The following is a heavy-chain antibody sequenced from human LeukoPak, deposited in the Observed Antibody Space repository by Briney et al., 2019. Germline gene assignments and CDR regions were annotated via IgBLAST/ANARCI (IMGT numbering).Heavy chain of an antibody. CDR3: ARDGRVQLERRFDY. D-gene: IGHD1-1*01. CDR1: GYSISSGYY. J-gene: IGHJ4*02. V-gene: IGHV4-38-2*02. CDR2: IYHSGST. Sequence: SETLSLTCTVSGYSISSGYYWGWIRQPPGKGLEWIGSIYHSGSTYYNPSLKSRVTIPVDTSKNQFSLKLSSVTAADTAVYYCARDGRVQLERRFDYWGQGTLVTVSS.